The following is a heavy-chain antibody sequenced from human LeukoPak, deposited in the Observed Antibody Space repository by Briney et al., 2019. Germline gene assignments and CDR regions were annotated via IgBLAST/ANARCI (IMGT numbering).Heavy chain of an antibody. D-gene: IGHD2-8*02. Sequence: GGSLRLSCAASGFTFSSYWMHWVRQAPGKGLVWVSRLVSDGSSASYADSVKGRFTISRDNTKNILYLQMNSLRAEDTAVYYCVRDSRYCPDVWGQGTTVTVSS. CDR1: GFTFSSYW. CDR2: LVSDGSSA. V-gene: IGHV3-74*01. J-gene: IGHJ6*02. CDR3: VRDSRYCPDV.